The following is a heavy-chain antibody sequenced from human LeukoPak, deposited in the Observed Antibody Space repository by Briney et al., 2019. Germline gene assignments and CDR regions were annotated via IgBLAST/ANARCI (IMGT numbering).Heavy chain of an antibody. CDR3: ARSTRYLYYYYMDV. V-gene: IGHV4-59*01. J-gene: IGHJ6*03. CDR2: IYYSGST. D-gene: IGHD1-14*01. Sequence: PSETLSLTCTVSGGSISSYYWSWIRQPPGKGLEWIGYIYYSGSTNYNPSLKSRVTISVDTSKNQFSLKLSSVTAADTAVYYCARSTRYLYYYYMDVWGKGTTVTVSS. CDR1: GGSISSYY.